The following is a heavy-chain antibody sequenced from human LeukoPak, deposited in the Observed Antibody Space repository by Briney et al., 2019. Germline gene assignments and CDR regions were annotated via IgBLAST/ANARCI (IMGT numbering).Heavy chain of an antibody. V-gene: IGHV4-59*08. J-gene: IGHJ4*02. CDR2: IYYSGIM. D-gene: IGHD5-12*01. Sequence: KPSETLSLTCTFYGVSISSYYWSWLRQPPGKGLEWIGYIYYSGIMNYNPSLRSRVTISVDTSKNQFSLKLSSVTTADTAVYYCARQSAYDLDYWGQGTLVTVSS. CDR3: ARQSAYDLDY. CDR1: GVSISSYY.